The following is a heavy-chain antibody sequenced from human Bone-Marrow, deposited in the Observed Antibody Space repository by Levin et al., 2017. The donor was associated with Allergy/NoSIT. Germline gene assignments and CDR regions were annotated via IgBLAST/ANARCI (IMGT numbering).Heavy chain of an antibody. CDR3: SRRRVDIVSTTATYYFDY. Sequence: TSETLSLTCTVSGVSISSYYWTWIRQPPGKGLEWIGYMYSRGSTNYNPSLKSRVTISVDTSKNQFSLKLSSVTAADTAVYYCSRRRVDIVSTTATYYFDYWGQGTLVTVSS. J-gene: IGHJ4*02. D-gene: IGHD5/OR15-5a*01. CDR2: MYSRGST. CDR1: GVSISSYY. V-gene: IGHV4-59*01.